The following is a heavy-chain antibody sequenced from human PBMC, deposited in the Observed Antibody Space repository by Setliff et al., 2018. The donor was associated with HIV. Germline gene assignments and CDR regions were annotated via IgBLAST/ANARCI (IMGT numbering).Heavy chain of an antibody. Sequence: KSGPTLVNPTQTLTLTCTFSGFSLSTSGMCVSWIRQPPGKALEWLARIDWDDDKYYSTSLKTRLTISKDTSKNQVVLTMTNMDPVDTATYYCARQQLGPWSFDYWGQGTLVTVSS. CDR2: IDWDDDK. J-gene: IGHJ4*02. D-gene: IGHD6-6*01. CDR3: ARQQLGPWSFDY. V-gene: IGHV2-70*11. CDR1: GFSLSTSGMC.